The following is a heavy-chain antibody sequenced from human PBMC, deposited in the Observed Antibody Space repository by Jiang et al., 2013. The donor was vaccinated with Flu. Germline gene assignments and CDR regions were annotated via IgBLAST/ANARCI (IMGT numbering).Heavy chain of an antibody. D-gene: IGHD3-22*01. J-gene: IGHJ5*02. CDR1: GGSISSGSYY. CDR2: IYYIGST. Sequence: ETLSLTCIVSGGSISSGSYYWGWIRQSPGKGLEWIAGIYYIGSTYYNPSLKSRVTLSVDTSKNQFSLKLRSVTAADTAIYYCARTLYHYDNSGYYLNWFDPWGQGTLVTVSS. CDR3: ARTLYHYDNSGYYLNWFDP. V-gene: IGHV4-39*01.